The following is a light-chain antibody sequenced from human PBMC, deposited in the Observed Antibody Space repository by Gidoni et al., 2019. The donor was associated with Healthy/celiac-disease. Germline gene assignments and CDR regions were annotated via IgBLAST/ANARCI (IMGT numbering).Light chain of an antibody. J-gene: IGKJ4*01. Sequence: DIQMTQSPSSLSASVGDRVTITCQASQDISNYLNWYQQKPGKAPQLLIYDASNFETGVPSRCSGWGSGTDYTFTISSLQPEDIATNYCQQYDNLPPNTFGGGTKVEIK. CDR2: DAS. CDR3: QQYDNLPPNT. CDR1: QDISNY. V-gene: IGKV1-33*01.